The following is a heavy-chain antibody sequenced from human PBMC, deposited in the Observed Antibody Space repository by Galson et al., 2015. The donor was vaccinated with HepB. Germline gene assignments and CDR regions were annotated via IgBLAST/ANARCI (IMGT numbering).Heavy chain of an antibody. CDR2: ISYDGSNK. D-gene: IGHD1-26*01. Sequence: LRLSCAASGFTFSSYGMHWVRQAPGKGLEWVAVISYDGSNKYYADSVKGRFTISRDNSKNTLYLQMNSLRAEDTAVYYCAKEEPGSYDAEYFQHWGQGTLVTVSS. J-gene: IGHJ1*01. CDR3: AKEEPGSYDAEYFQH. V-gene: IGHV3-30*18. CDR1: GFTFSSYG.